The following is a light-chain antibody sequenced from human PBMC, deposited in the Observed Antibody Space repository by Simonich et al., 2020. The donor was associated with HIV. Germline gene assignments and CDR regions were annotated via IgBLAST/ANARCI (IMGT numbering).Light chain of an antibody. CDR3: CSYAGITHVV. CDR2: EGT. J-gene: IGLJ2*01. Sequence: QSALTQPASVYGSPGQSITISCTGTSRDVGSTDFVSWYQHNPGQGPKLMIYEGTKRPSGVSNRFSGSKSGNTASLTISGLHAEDEANYYCCSYAGITHVVFGGGTKLTVL. V-gene: IGLV2-23*01. CDR1: SRDVGSTDF.